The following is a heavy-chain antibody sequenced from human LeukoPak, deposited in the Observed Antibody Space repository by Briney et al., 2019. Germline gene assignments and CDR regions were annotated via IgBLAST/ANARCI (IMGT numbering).Heavy chain of an antibody. Sequence: GGSLRLSCAASGFTFSSYWMSWVRQAPGKGLEWVANIKQDGSEKYYVDSVKGRFTISRDNAKNSLYLQMNSLRAEDTAVYYCARGQGIAAATGAFDIWGQGTMVTVSS. CDR2: IKQDGSEK. V-gene: IGHV3-7*01. CDR1: GFTFSSYW. D-gene: IGHD6-13*01. CDR3: ARGQGIAAATGAFDI. J-gene: IGHJ3*02.